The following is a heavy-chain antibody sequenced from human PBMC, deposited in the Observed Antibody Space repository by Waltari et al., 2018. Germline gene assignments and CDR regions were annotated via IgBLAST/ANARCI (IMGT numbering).Heavy chain of an antibody. CDR1: GVYISSYY. V-gene: IGHV4-4*07. J-gene: IGHJ4*02. CDR2: IYPCVSI. D-gene: IGHD3-3*01. Sequence: QLQESGPGLVKHSETLSFICDVSGVYISSYYWSWIRQPAGKGLELIGLIYPCVSINYDPSLKSRVTMSVDTSKDQFSLKLTSVTAADTAVYYCARMRFWSGPIAYWGQGILVTVSS. CDR3: ARMRFWSGPIAY.